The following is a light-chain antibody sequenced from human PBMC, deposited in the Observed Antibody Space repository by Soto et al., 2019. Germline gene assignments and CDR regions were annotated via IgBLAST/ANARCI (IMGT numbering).Light chain of an antibody. V-gene: IGKV3-20*01. CDR3: QQYGSSPRT. Sequence: EIVLTHSPGTLSLSPWEGATLSCRASQSVSSSYLAWYQQKPGQAPRLLIYGASSRATGIPDRFSGSGSGTDFTLTISRLEPEDFAVYYCQQYGSSPRTFGQGTRWIS. CDR2: GAS. J-gene: IGKJ1*01. CDR1: QSVSSSY.